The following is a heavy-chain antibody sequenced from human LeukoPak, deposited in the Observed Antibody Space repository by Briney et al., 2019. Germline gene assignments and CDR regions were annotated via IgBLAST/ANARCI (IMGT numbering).Heavy chain of an antibody. CDR3: SRGGPEAF. Sequence: GGSLRLSCAASGFTFTNAWMTWVRQAPGKGLELVGRTKSKTDGETTDYAAPVKGRFTISRDDSKNTLYLQMNSLKIEDTAVYYCSRGGPEAFWGQGTLVTVSS. D-gene: IGHD3-16*01. CDR2: TKSKTDGETT. CDR1: GFTFTNAW. V-gene: IGHV3-15*01. J-gene: IGHJ4*02.